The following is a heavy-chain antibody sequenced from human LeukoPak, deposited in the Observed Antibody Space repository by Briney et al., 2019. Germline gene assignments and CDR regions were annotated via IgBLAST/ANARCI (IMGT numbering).Heavy chain of an antibody. J-gene: IGHJ6*02. CDR3: ARGVVTTLVYYYYGMDV. Sequence: GGSLRLSCAASGFTVSSNYMSWVRQDPGKGLEWVSIIYSGGSTYYADSVKGRFTTSRHSSKNTLYLQMDSLRPEDTAVYYCARGVVTTLVYYYYGMDVWGQGTTVTVSS. CDR1: GFTVSSNY. CDR2: IYSGGST. D-gene: IGHD2-21*02. V-gene: IGHV3-53*04.